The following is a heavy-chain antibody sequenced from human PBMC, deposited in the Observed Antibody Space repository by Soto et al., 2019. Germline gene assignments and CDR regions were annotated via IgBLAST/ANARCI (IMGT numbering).Heavy chain of an antibody. CDR2: ISYDGSNK. CDR1: GFTFSSYA. CDR3: ARDELGESSSSWYVAWVGYYYYYGMDV. Sequence: GGSLRLSCAASGFTFSSYAMHWVRQAPGKGLEWVAVISYDGSNKYYADSVKGRFTISRDNSKNTLYLQMNSLRAEDTAVYYCARDELGESSSSWYVAWVGYYYYYGMDVWGQGTTVTVSS. J-gene: IGHJ6*02. D-gene: IGHD6-13*01. V-gene: IGHV3-30-3*01.